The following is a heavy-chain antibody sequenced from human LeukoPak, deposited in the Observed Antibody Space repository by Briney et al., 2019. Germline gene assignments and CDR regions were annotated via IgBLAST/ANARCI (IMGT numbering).Heavy chain of an antibody. Sequence: SETLSLTCTVSGGSISSGSYYWSWIRQPAGKGLEWIGRIYTSGSTNYNPSLKSRVTISVDTSKNQFSLKLSSVTAADTAVYYCARADKGSSWYTYYMDVWGKGTTVTVSS. D-gene: IGHD6-13*01. CDR1: GGSISSGSYY. CDR2: IYTSGST. J-gene: IGHJ6*03. CDR3: ARADKGSSWYTYYMDV. V-gene: IGHV4-61*02.